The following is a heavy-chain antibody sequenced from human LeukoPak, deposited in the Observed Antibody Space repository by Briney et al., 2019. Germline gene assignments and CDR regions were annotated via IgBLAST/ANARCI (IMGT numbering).Heavy chain of an antibody. V-gene: IGHV3-23*01. CDR1: GFTFSNYG. J-gene: IGHJ3*02. CDR2: ISGYSSVT. CDR3: AKDQGIGNTGSLRGAFDI. D-gene: IGHD1-26*01. Sequence: GGSLRLSCAASGFTFSNYGMGWVRQAPGKGPEWVSVISGYSSVTYYADSVKGRFTISRDNSKNTLYLQMNSLRADDTAVYYCAKDQGIGNTGSLRGAFDIWGQGTMVTVSS.